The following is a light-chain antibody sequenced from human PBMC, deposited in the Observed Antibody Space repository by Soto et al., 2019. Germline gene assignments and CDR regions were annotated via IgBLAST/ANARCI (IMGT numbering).Light chain of an antibody. CDR2: GAS. J-gene: IGKJ2*01. CDR1: QSINTY. CDR3: QQFHNLPYT. V-gene: IGKV1-39*01. Sequence: DIQMTQSPSSLSASVGDRVTITCRTSQSINTYLNWYQQKPGKAPKLLIYGASSLQSGVPLRFSGSGSGTDFTLTITTLQPEDFATYYCQQFHNLPYTFGQGTKLEIK.